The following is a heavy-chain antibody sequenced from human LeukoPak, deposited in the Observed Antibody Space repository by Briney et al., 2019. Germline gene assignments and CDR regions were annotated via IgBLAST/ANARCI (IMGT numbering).Heavy chain of an antibody. V-gene: IGHV3-23*01. CDR1: GFTFTSYS. J-gene: IGHJ4*02. D-gene: IGHD6-13*01. CDR2: ISGGGGST. CDR3: AKYEIGSSNGYRSHFDY. Sequence: GGSLRLSCAASGFTFTSYSMNWVRQAPGKGLEWVSTISGGGGSTYYADSVKGRFTISRDNSKNTLYLQVNSLRAEDTAVYSCAKYEIGSSNGYRSHFDYWGQGTLVTVSS.